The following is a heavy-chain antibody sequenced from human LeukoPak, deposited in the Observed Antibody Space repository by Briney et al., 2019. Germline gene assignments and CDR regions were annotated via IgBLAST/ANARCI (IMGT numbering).Heavy chain of an antibody. J-gene: IGHJ4*02. Sequence: ASVKVSCKTSGYTFSDHYIYWVRQTPKQGLEWMGFINPRTGATYYAENFQGRVTLTRDTSISTAYLELRSDDTAVYYCARVATKFQMLYPDFWGQGSLVIVSS. CDR3: ARVATKFQMLYPDF. D-gene: IGHD3-16*02. CDR1: GYTFSDHY. CDR2: INPRTGAT. V-gene: IGHV1-2*02.